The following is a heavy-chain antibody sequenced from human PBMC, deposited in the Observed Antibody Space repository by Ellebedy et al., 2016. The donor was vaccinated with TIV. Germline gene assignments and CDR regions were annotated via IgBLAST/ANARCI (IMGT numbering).Heavy chain of an antibody. J-gene: IGHJ5*02. CDR3: VGFGVFNL. CDR2: IKTDGSET. CDR1: GFSFSNFW. Sequence: GESLKISCAAWGFSFSNFWMSWVRQAPGKGLEWVAHIKTDGSETYYVDSVKGRFTISSETAKNALFLQMDGLRVDDSAVYYCVGFGVFNLWGQGAPVTVYS. D-gene: IGHD3-3*01. V-gene: IGHV3-7*01.